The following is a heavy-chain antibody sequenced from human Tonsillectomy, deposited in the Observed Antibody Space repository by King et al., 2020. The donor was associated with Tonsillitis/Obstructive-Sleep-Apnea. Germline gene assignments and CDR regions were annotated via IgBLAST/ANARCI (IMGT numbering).Heavy chain of an antibody. V-gene: IGHV4-59*08. CDR3: ARLKARFLRGSWFDP. CDR1: GGSISSYY. J-gene: IGHJ5*02. D-gene: IGHD3-3*01. CDR2: IYYSGST. Sequence: QLQESGPGLVKPSETLSLTCTVSGGSISSYYWSWIRQPPGKGLGWVGYIYYSGSTNYNPSLKSRVTISVDTSKNQFSLKLSSVTAADTAVYYCARLKARFLRGSWFDPWGRGTLVSVSS.